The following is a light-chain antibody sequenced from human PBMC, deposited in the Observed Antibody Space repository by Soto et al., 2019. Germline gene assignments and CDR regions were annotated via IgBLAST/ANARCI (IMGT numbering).Light chain of an antibody. Sequence: QAVLTEPASVSGSLGQSITISCTGSSSDIGAYNYVSWFQQCPGKAPKLIISEVSNRPSGVSNRFSGSKSGTAASLTISGLQTEDEADYFCFSFTTDWTHVFGTGTKVTVL. CDR1: SSDIGAYNY. J-gene: IGLJ1*01. V-gene: IGLV2-14*01. CDR3: FSFTTDWTHV. CDR2: EVS.